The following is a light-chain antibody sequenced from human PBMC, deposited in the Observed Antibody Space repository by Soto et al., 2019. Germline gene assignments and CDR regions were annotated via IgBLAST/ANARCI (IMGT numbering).Light chain of an antibody. V-gene: IGKV1-39*01. Sequence: DIQMTQSPSYLPTSVGDRVTITCRASQNIYNYVTWYQQKPGKAPRLLVVGATRVQNGIPSRFSGTGSETDFTLTINDVQPEDFATYFCQQTYTAPRTFGQGTTLEI. CDR3: QQTYTAPRT. CDR1: QNIYNY. CDR2: GAT. J-gene: IGKJ2*01.